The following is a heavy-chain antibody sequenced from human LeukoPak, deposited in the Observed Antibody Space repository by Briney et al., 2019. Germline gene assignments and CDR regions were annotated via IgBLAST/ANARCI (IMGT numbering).Heavy chain of an antibody. V-gene: IGHV4-34*01. J-gene: IGHJ4*02. Sequence: SETLSLTCAVYGGSFSGYYWSWIRQPPGKGLEWIGEINHSGSTNYNPSLKSRVTMSVDTSKNQFSLKLSSVTAADTAVYYCARELSGGYYFDYWGQGTLVTVSS. D-gene: IGHD3-10*01. CDR1: GGSFSGYY. CDR2: INHSGST. CDR3: ARELSGGYYFDY.